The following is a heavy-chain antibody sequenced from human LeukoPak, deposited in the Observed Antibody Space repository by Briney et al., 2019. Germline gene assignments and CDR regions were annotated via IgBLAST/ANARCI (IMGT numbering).Heavy chain of an antibody. J-gene: IGHJ4*02. D-gene: IGHD5-18*01. V-gene: IGHV3-48*04. CDR2: ISSSSSTI. CDR1: GFTFSSYS. Sequence: GGSLRLSCAASGFTFSSYSMNWVRQAPGKGLEWVSYISSSSSTIYYADSVKGRFTISRDNAKNSLYLQMNSLRAEDTAVYYCAREWDTAMALPFDYWGQGTLVTVSS. CDR3: AREWDTAMALPFDY.